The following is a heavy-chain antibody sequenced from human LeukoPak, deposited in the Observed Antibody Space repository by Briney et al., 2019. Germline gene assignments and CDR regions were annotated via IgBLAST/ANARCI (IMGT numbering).Heavy chain of an antibody. D-gene: IGHD2-2*01. CDR1: GVSFSGYS. Sequence: PGTLSLTCAVSGVSFSGYSWSWIRQPPGKGLEWIGEINHSVSTNYNPSLKSRVTISVDTSKNQFSLKLSSVTAADTAVYYCARAPIVVVPAAAYYYYYGMDVWGQGTTVTVSS. V-gene: IGHV4-34*01. CDR3: ARAPIVVVPAAAYYYYYGMDV. CDR2: INHSVST. J-gene: IGHJ6*02.